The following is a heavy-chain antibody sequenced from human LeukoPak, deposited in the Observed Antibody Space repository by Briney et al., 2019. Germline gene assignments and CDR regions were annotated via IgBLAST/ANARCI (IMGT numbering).Heavy chain of an antibody. D-gene: IGHD3-16*02. Sequence: ASVKVSCKASGGTFSSYAISWVRQAPGQGLEWMGWISAYNGNTNYAQKLQGRVTMTTDTSTSTAYMELRSLRSDDTAVYYCARLSNPNWFDPWGQGTLVTVSS. CDR2: ISAYNGNT. J-gene: IGHJ5*02. CDR1: GGTFSSYA. V-gene: IGHV1-18*01. CDR3: ARLSNPNWFDP.